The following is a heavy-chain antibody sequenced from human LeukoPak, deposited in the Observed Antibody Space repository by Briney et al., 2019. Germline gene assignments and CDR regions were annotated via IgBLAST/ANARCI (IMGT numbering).Heavy chain of an antibody. Sequence: ASVKVSCKASGYTFTGYYMHWVRQAPGQGLEWMGRINPNSGGTNYAQKFQGRVTMTRDTSISTAYMELSRLRSDDTAVYYCARLLPKYSSGWYPSDYWGRGTLVTVSS. D-gene: IGHD6-19*01. CDR1: GYTFTGYY. J-gene: IGHJ4*02. CDR3: ARLLPKYSSGWYPSDY. V-gene: IGHV1-2*06. CDR2: INPNSGGT.